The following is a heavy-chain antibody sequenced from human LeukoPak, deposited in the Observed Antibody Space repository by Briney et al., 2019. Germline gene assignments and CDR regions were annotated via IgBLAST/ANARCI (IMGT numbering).Heavy chain of an antibody. Sequence: GESLKISCAASGFTFSSYEMNWVHQAPGKGLEWVSYISSTSGSAIYYADSVKGRFTISRDNAKNSLYLQMNSLRAEDTAVYYCARRYCSSTSCLLDYWGQGTLVTVSS. CDR3: ARRYCSSTSCLLDY. V-gene: IGHV3-48*03. CDR2: ISSTSGSAI. CDR1: GFTFSSYE. D-gene: IGHD2-2*01. J-gene: IGHJ4*02.